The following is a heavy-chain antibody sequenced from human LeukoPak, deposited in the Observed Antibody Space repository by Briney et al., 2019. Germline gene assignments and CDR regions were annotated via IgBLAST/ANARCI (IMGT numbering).Heavy chain of an antibody. V-gene: IGHV3-23*01. J-gene: IGHJ4*02. Sequence: GGSLRLSCAASGITFSSYAMSWVGQAPGKGPEWVSAISGSGGSTYYADSVKGRFSISRDNSKNTLYLQMNSLRAEDTAVYYCAKDMGQAPSTDFDYWGQGTLVTVSS. D-gene: IGHD1-1*01. CDR1: GITFSSYA. CDR2: ISGSGGST. CDR3: AKDMGQAPSTDFDY.